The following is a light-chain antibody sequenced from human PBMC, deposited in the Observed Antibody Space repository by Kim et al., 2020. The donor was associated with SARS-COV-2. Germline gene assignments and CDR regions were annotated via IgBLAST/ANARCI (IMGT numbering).Light chain of an antibody. CDR1: DNNIGYQG. Sequence: QAGLTQPPSVSKGLRQTATLTCSGNDNNIGYQGASWVQHRQGHPPKLLSFRGDNRPSGISERFSASTSGITASLTITGLQPEDEGDYYCSAWDRTLGVWMFGGGTQLTVL. V-gene: IGLV10-54*04. CDR3: SAWDRTLGVWM. CDR2: RGD. J-gene: IGLJ3*02.